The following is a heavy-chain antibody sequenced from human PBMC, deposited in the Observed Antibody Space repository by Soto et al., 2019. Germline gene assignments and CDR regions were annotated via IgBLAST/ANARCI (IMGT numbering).Heavy chain of an antibody. CDR1: GQYISRSTYN. CDR2: VYYGNNT. V-gene: IGHV4-39*02. CDR3: ARPQFSGTYHDPFKI. D-gene: IGHD1-26*01. J-gene: IGHJ3*02. Sequence: SGNLYLTCTVSGQYISRSTYNWVWLRQAPGRGLELTGSVYYGNNTYYTPSPNRRVTISVDTSKNLFSLNLTSVTAADTAMYYCARPQFSGTYHDPFKIWGPGTMVTVSS.